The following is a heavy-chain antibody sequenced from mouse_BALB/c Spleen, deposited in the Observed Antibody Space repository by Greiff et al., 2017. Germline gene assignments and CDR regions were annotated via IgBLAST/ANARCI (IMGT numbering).Heavy chain of an antibody. D-gene: IGHD2-3*01. J-gene: IGHJ4*01. CDR3: ARQADDGYAMDY. CDR1: EYEFPSHD. V-gene: IGHV5-2*01. CDR2: INSDGGST. Sequence: EVKLMESGGGLVQPGESLKLSCESNEYEFPSHDMSWVRKTPEKRLELVAAINSDGGSTYYPDTMERRFIISRDNTKKTLYLQMSSLRSEDTALYYCARQADDGYAMDYWGQGTSVTVSS.